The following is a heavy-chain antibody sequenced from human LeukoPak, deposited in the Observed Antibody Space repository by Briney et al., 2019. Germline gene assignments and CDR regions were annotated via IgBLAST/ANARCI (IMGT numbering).Heavy chain of an antibody. V-gene: IGHV1-24*01. CDR2: FDPEDGET. Sequence: GASVKVSCKVSGYTLTESSMHWVRQAPGKGLEWMGGFDPEDGETIYAQKFQGRVTMTEDTSTDTAYMELSSLRSEDTAVYYCATDSARPEMNYYYYMDVWGKGTTVTVSS. CDR1: GYTLTESS. CDR3: ATDSARPEMNYYYYMDV. J-gene: IGHJ6*03. D-gene: IGHD6-6*01.